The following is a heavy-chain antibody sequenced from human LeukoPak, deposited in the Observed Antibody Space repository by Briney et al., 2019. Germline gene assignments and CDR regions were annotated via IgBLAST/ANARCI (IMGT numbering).Heavy chain of an antibody. D-gene: IGHD4/OR15-4a*01. CDR3: AKGHTDSGWLYFDS. J-gene: IGHJ4*02. Sequence: PGGSLRLSCAASGFTFSTYAMSWVRQAPGKGLEWVSGIRGSGDSTYYADSVKGRFTISRDNSKNTLYLQMNSLRAEDTAVYYCAKGHTDSGWLYFDSWGQGSLVTVSS. CDR2: IRGSGDST. CDR1: GFTFSTYA. V-gene: IGHV3-23*01.